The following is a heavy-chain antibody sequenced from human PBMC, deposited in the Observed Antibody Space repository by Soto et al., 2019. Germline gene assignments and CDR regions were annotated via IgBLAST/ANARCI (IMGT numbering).Heavy chain of an antibody. Sequence: QVQLQESGPGLVQPSATLSLTCTVSDVSINSFYWAWVRQPAGKGLEWVGPRHTSGTLDYNPSLRGGVSIPVDTSKNQFSLTLRSVAAADTAVYYCVSVVSWRGLAVWGQGTAVTVSS. CDR1: DVSINSFY. D-gene: IGHD6-13*01. J-gene: IGHJ6*02. CDR3: VSVVSWRGLAV. V-gene: IGHV4-4*07. CDR2: RHTSGTL.